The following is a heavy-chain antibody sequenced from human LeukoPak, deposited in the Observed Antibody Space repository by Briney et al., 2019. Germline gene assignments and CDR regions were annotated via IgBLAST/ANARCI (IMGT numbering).Heavy chain of an antibody. V-gene: IGHV3-49*04. Sequence: GSLRLSCTGSGFTFGDYAMSWVRQAPGKGLEWVGFIRSKAYGGTTEYAASVKGRFTISRDDSKSIAYLQMNSLKTEDTAVYYCTRGRIVGNPLDYWGQGTLVTVSS. CDR2: IRSKAYGGTT. CDR1: GFTFGDYA. CDR3: TRGRIVGNPLDY. J-gene: IGHJ4*02. D-gene: IGHD1-26*01.